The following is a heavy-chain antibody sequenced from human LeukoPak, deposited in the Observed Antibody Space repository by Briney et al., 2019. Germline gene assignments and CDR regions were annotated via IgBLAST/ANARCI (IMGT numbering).Heavy chain of an antibody. D-gene: IGHD1-26*01. CDR2: VNPNSGGT. CDR1: GYAFTVYY. CDR3: ARGAGYSQSPPDY. J-gene: IGHJ4*02. V-gene: IGHV1-2*02. Sequence: ASVKLSCKASGYAFTVYYMHWVRQAPGQGLEWMGLVNPNSGGTNTAQQFQGRVTMTRDKTNTTAYMELSSLRFDDTAVYYCARGAGYSQSPPDYWGQGTLVTVSS.